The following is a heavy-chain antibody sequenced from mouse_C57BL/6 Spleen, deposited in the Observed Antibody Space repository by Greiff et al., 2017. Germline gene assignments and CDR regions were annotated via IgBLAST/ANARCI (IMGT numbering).Heavy chain of an antibody. CDR2: IDPSDSYT. CDR1: GYTFTSYW. Sequence: VQLQQPGAELVMPGASVKLSCKASGYTFTSYWMHWVKQRPGQGLEWIGEIDPSDSYTNYNQKFKGKSTLTVDKSSSTAYMQRSSLTAEDSAVYYCARGGRSLAYWGKGTLVTVSA. D-gene: IGHD1-1*01. CDR3: ARGGRSLAY. J-gene: IGHJ3*01. V-gene: IGHV1-69*01.